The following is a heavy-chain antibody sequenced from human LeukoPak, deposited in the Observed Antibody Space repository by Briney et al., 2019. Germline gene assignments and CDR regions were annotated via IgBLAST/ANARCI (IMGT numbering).Heavy chain of an antibody. CDR3: ARDLEVTAIRDY. V-gene: IGHV3-48*03. CDR2: ISTSGTNI. D-gene: IGHD2-21*02. Sequence: GGSLRLSCAASGFTFSDYEMNWVRQAPGKGLEWVSYISTSGTNIYYADSVKGRFTISRDNAKNSLYLQMNSLRAEDTAVYYCARDLEVTAIRDYWGQGTLVTVSS. CDR1: GFTFSDYE. J-gene: IGHJ4*02.